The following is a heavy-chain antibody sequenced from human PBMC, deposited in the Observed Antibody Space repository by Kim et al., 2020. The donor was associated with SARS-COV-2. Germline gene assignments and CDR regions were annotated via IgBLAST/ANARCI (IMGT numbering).Heavy chain of an antibody. D-gene: IGHD5-12*01. J-gene: IGHJ3*02. Sequence: SETLSLTCVASGDSFERYSWSFIRQPAGRGLEWIGRIFFTGSTNYNPSLKSRVTMSVDTSKNQFSLKLKSVTAADTAVYYRARESQGYNWRRDLNIWGQG. CDR1: GDSFERYS. V-gene: IGHV4-4*07. CDR3: ARESQGYNWRRDLNI. CDR2: IFFTGST.